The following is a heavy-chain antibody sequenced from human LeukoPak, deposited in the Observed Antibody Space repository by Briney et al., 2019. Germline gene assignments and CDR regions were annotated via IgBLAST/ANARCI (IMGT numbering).Heavy chain of an antibody. CDR2: IYHSGST. J-gene: IGHJ4*02. CDR1: GYSISSGYY. CDR3: ARDRDSSGYYVYYFDY. D-gene: IGHD3-22*01. Sequence: PSETLSLTCTVSGYSISSGYYWGWIRQPPGKGLEWIGSIYHSGSTYYNPSLKSRVTISVDTSKNQFSLKLSSVTAADTAVYYCARDRDSSGYYVYYFDYWGQGTLVTVSS. V-gene: IGHV4-38-2*02.